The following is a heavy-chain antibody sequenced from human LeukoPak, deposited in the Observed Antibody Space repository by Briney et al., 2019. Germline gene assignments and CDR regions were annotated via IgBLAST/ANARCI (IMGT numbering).Heavy chain of an antibody. D-gene: IGHD3-16*01. Sequence: PGGSLRLSCAASGFTFNNYWMNWVRQAPGKGLEWVANIKPDGSEKYYVDSVKGRFTISRDNAKNSLYLQMSSLRAEDTAVYYCASWGGLGSYWGQGTLVTVSS. CDR1: GFTFNNYW. CDR2: IKPDGSEK. J-gene: IGHJ4*02. CDR3: ASWGGLGSY. V-gene: IGHV3-7*01.